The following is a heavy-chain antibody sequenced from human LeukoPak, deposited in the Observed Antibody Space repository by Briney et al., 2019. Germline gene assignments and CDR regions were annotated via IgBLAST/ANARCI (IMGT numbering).Heavy chain of an antibody. V-gene: IGHV4-34*01. CDR3: ARRGRWSSGAY. CDR1: GGSFSGYY. D-gene: IGHD5-24*01. J-gene: IGHJ4*02. CDR2: INHSGST. Sequence: KPSETLSLTCAVYGGSFSGYYWSWIRQPPGKGLEWIGEINHSGSTNYNPSLESRVSISADTSKNQFSLSLSSVTAADTAVYYCARRGRWSSGAYWGQGALVTVSS.